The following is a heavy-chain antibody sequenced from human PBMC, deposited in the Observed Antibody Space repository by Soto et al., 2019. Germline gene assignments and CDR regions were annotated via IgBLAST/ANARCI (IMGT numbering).Heavy chain of an antibody. CDR1: GFTFSGSA. CDR2: IRSKANSYAT. D-gene: IGHD2-21*02. V-gene: IGHV3-73*02. J-gene: IGHJ2*01. CDR3: TRHALQFCGGDCYLLPYFDL. Sequence: EVPLVESGGGLVQPGGSLKLSCAASGFTFSGSAMHWVRQASGKGLEWVGRIRSKANSYATVYDASVKGRFTISRDDSKNTAYLQMNSLKTEDTAVYYCTRHALQFCGGDCYLLPYFDLWGRGTLVTVSS.